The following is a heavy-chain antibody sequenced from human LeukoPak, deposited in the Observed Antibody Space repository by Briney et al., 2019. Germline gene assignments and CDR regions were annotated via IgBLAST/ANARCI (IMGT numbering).Heavy chain of an antibody. CDR3: ARGENYYDSRGYYFDS. Sequence: SETLSLTCTVSGGSIRSGDYYWSWIRQPPGKGLEWIGYIYYSGSTYYNPSFKSRFTISVDTSKNRFSLRLTSVTAADTAVYYCARGENYYDSRGYYFDSWGQGTLVTVSS. J-gene: IGHJ4*02. V-gene: IGHV4-30-4*08. CDR2: IYYSGST. CDR1: GGSIRSGDYY. D-gene: IGHD3-22*01.